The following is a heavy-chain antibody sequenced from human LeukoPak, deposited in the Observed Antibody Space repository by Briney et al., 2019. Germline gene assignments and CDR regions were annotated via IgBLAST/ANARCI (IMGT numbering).Heavy chain of an antibody. V-gene: IGHV4-59*01. CDR1: GGSISSYY. Sequence: PSQTLSLTWTVSGGSISSYYWSWIRQPPGKGLEWIGYIYYSGSTNYNPSLKSRVTISVDTSKNQFSLKLSSVTAADTAVYYCARNDYGDPPFDYWGQGTLVTVSS. D-gene: IGHD4-17*01. CDR2: IYYSGST. J-gene: IGHJ4*02. CDR3: ARNDYGDPPFDY.